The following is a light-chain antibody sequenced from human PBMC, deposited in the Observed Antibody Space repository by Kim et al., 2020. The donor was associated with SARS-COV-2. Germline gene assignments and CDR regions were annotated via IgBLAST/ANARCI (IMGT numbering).Light chain of an antibody. J-gene: IGKJ5*01. CDR2: GAS. V-gene: IGKV3D-7*01. CDR3: QQDYNLPPIT. Sequence: PGERVTLSYRASQSVSSSSLTWYQQKPGQAPRLLIYGASTRATGIPARFSGSGSGTDFTLTISSLQPEDFAVYYCQQDYNLPPITFGQGTRL. CDR1: QSVSSSS.